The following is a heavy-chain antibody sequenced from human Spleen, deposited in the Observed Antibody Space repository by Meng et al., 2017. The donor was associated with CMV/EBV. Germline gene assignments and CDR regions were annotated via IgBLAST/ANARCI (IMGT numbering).Heavy chain of an antibody. D-gene: IGHD1-14*01. Sequence: GESLKISCAASGFVFSSFHMHWVRQAPGKGLEWVSVIYSGGTTYYADSVKGRFTISRDNSKNTLYLQMSSLRAEDTAVYYCASQTEYYYYGMDVWGQGTTVTVSS. CDR2: IYSGGTT. CDR3: ASQTEYYYYGMDV. J-gene: IGHJ6*02. V-gene: IGHV3-66*02. CDR1: GFVFSSFH.